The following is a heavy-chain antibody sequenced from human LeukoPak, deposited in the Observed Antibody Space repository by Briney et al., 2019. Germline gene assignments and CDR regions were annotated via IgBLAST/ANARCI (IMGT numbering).Heavy chain of an antibody. D-gene: IGHD4-17*01. CDR1: GFTFSDYY. Sequence: GGSLRLSCAASGFTFSDYYMSWIRQSPEKGLDLLSYISNSGRMIYNADSVKGRFSISRDNAKNSVYLQMSSLSAEATAIYYCARGRPGEGMDVWGQGTTVTVSS. CDR2: ISNSGRMI. CDR3: ARGRPGEGMDV. J-gene: IGHJ6*02. V-gene: IGHV3-11*01.